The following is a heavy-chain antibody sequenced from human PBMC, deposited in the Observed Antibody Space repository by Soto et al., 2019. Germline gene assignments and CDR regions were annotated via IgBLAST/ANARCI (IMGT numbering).Heavy chain of an antibody. J-gene: IGHJ2*01. CDR2: INGDGSST. Sequence: EVQLVESGGGLVQPGGSLRLSCAASGFTFSKYWMYWVRQAPGKGLVWVSRINGDGSSTTYADSVKGRFTISRDNANNALHLQMNSPRAEDTALYYCASLGGTSRRWYFDRWGRGTLVTVSS. D-gene: IGHD3-16*01. CDR3: ASLGGTSRRWYFDR. CDR1: GFTFSKYW. V-gene: IGHV3-74*01.